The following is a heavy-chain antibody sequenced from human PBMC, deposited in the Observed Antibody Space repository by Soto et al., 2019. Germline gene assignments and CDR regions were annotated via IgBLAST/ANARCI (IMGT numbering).Heavy chain of an antibody. CDR1: GGSFSGYY. CDR3: ARGVFFFDPWFDP. Sequence: SETLSLTCAVYGGSFSGYYWSWIRQPPGKGLEWIGEINHSGSTNYNPSLKSRVTISVDTSKNQFSLKLSSVTAADTAVYYCARGVFFFDPWFDPWGQGTLVTVSS. CDR2: INHSGST. V-gene: IGHV4-34*01. D-gene: IGHD3-3*01. J-gene: IGHJ5*02.